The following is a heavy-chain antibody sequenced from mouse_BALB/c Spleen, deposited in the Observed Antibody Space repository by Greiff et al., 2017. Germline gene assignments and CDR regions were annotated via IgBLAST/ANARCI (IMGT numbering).Heavy chain of an antibody. CDR2: ISDGGSYT. V-gene: IGHV5-4*02. CDR1: GFTFSDYY. J-gene: IGHJ1*01. Sequence: EVQRVESGGGLVKPGGSLKLSCAASGFTFSDYYMYWVRQTPEKRLEWVATISDGGSYTYYPDSVKGRFTISRDNAKNNLYLQMSSLKSEDTAMYYCARDDYYGSSYRYWYFDVWGAGTTVTVSS. D-gene: IGHD1-1*01. CDR3: ARDDYYGSSYRYWYFDV.